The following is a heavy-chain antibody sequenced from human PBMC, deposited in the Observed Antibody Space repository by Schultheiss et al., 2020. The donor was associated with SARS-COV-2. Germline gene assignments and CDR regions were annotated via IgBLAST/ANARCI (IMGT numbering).Heavy chain of an antibody. Sequence: GGSLRLSCAASGFTFSSYAMSWVRQAPGKGLEWVSGISGSGGNTYYADSVKGRFTISRDNSNNTLYLQMNSLRAEDTAVYYCARIYSYRSDWGQGTLVTVSS. CDR1: GFTFSSYA. D-gene: IGHD5-18*01. CDR3: ARIYSYRSD. V-gene: IGHV3-23*01. CDR2: ISGSGGNT. J-gene: IGHJ4*02.